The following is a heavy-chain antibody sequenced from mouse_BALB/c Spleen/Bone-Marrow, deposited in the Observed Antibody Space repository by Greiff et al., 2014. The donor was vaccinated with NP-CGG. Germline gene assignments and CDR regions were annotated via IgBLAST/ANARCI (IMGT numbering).Heavy chain of an antibody. CDR3: GKHTRKYAMDS. Sequence: EVQLVESGGGLVKLGGSLKLSCAASGFTFSSYYMSWVRQTPEKRLELVAAITSNGGNNYYPDTVKGRFTISRDNARNTLYLQMSKLKSEDTALYSGGKHTRKYAMDSWGKGAAVTVSS. D-gene: IGHD5-1-1*01. V-gene: IGHV5-6-2*01. CDR2: ITSNGGNN. J-gene: IGHJ4*01. CDR1: GFTFSSYY.